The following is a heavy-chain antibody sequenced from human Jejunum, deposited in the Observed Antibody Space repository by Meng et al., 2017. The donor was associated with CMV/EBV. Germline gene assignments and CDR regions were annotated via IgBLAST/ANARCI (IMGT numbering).Heavy chain of an antibody. J-gene: IGHJ4*02. CDR1: GFTFSSYE. CDR3: ATTSSLSY. CDR2: IKQDGSEK. Sequence: LSCAASGFTFSSYEVNWLRQAPGKGLEWVAHIKQDGSEKYYVDSVKGRFTISRDNTENSLFLQMNTLRAEDTAVYYCATTSSLSYWGQGALVTVSS. D-gene: IGHD6-6*01. V-gene: IGHV3-7*01.